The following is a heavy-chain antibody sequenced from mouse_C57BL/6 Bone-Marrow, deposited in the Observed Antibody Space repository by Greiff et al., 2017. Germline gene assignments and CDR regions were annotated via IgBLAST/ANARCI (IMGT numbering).Heavy chain of an antibody. J-gene: IGHJ1*03. CDR1: GFTFSSYT. CDR3: SRQVTTVLATKYFDV. D-gene: IGHD1-1*01. CDR2: ISGGGGNT. V-gene: IGHV5-9*01. Sequence: EVQLVESGGGLVKPGGSLKLSCAASGFTFSSYTMSWVRQTPEKRLQWVAAISGGGGNTYYPDSVKGRFTISRDNDKNILYLQMSSLRSEDPALYYCSRQVTTVLATKYFDVWGTGTTVTVSS.